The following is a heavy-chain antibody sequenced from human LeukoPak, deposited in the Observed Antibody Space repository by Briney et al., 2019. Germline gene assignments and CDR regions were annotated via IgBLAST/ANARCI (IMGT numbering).Heavy chain of an antibody. V-gene: IGHV3-30*02. J-gene: IGHJ4*02. CDR3: AKDGVPAAILYY. Sequence: PGGSLRLSCAASGFTFSSYGMHWVRQAPGKGLEWVAFIRYDGSNKYYADSVKGRFTISRDNSKNTLYLQMNSLRAEDTAVYYCAKDGVPAAILYYWGQGTLVTVSS. CDR2: IRYDGSNK. D-gene: IGHD2-2*01. CDR1: GFTFSSYG.